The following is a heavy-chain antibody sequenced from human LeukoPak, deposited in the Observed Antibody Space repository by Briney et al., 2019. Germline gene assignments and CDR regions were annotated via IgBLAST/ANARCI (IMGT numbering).Heavy chain of an antibody. Sequence: PGGSLRLSCAASGFTVSSNYMSWVRQAPGKGLEWVSVIYSGGSTYYADSVKGRFTISRDNSKNTLYLQMNSLRAEDTAVYYCARFQLEHCYFDYWGQGTLVTVSS. CDR1: GFTVSSNY. V-gene: IGHV3-53*01. CDR2: IYSGGST. D-gene: IGHD1-1*01. J-gene: IGHJ4*02. CDR3: ARFQLEHCYFDY.